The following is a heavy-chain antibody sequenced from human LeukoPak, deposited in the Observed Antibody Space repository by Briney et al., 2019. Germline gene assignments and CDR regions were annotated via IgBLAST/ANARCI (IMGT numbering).Heavy chain of an antibody. D-gene: IGHD6-13*01. Sequence: PGGSLRLSCTASGNTFGNYAMTWVRQAPGKGLEWVSGISGRSDNTHYADSVKGRFTISRDNSKNMLFLQINSLRAEDTAVYYCAKDWPSEWQQLPDYDAVDIWGQGTMVTVSS. CDR2: ISGRSDNT. V-gene: IGHV3-23*01. J-gene: IGHJ3*02. CDR1: GNTFGNYA. CDR3: AKDWPSEWQQLPDYDAVDI.